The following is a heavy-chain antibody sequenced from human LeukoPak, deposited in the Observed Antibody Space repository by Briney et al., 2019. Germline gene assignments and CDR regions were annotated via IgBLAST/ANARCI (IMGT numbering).Heavy chain of an antibody. V-gene: IGHV3-48*03. CDR1: GFTFSSYE. CDR2: ISISGSTI. CDR3: AREGLWGAARDAFDI. D-gene: IGHD6-6*01. Sequence: PGGSLRLSCAASGFTFSSYEMNWVRQAPGKGLEWVSYISISGSTIYYADSVKGRFTISRGNAKNSLYLQMNSLRVEDTAVYYCAREGLWGAARDAFDIWGQGAMVTVSS. J-gene: IGHJ3*02.